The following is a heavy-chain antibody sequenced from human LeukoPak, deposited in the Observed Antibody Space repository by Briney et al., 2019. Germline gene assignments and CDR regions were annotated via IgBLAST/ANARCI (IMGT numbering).Heavy chain of an antibody. V-gene: IGHV4-59*12. Sequence: SETLSLTCTVSGGSMTSYYWSWIRQPPGKGLEWIGYVYYSGSTDYNPSLKSRVTISVDTSKNQFALSLTSVTAADTAGYYCATCAPFVADGFDYWGQGSLVTVSS. CDR3: ATCAPFVADGFDY. D-gene: IGHD2-15*01. CDR2: VYYSGST. CDR1: GGSMTSYY. J-gene: IGHJ4*02.